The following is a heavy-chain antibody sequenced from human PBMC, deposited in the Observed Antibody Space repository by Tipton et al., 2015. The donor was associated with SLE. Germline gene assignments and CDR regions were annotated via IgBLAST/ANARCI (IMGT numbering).Heavy chain of an antibody. CDR3: ARFSPPDL. CDR1: GGSISSSSYY. D-gene: IGHD2/OR15-2a*01. J-gene: IGHJ2*01. V-gene: IGHV4-39*07. Sequence: LRLSCTVSGGSISSSSYYWGWIRQPPGKGLEWIGSIYYSGSTYYNPSLKSRVTISVDTSKNQFSLKLSSVTAADTAVYYCARFSPPDLWGRGTLVTVSS. CDR2: IYYSGST.